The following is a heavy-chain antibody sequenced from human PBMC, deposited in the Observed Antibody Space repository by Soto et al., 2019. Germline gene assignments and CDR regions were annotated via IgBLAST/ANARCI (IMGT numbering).Heavy chain of an antibody. CDR1: GFTFSSYG. J-gene: IGHJ4*02. D-gene: IGHD2-15*01. CDR3: ARKYSCPLYFDY. Sequence: SLRLSCAASGFTFSSYGMHWVRQAPGKRLEWVAVIWYYGSNNYYADSVKGRFTISRDNSKNPLYLQMNSLRAEDTAVYYCARKYSCPLYFDYWGQGTLVTVSS. CDR2: IWYYGSNN. V-gene: IGHV3-33*01.